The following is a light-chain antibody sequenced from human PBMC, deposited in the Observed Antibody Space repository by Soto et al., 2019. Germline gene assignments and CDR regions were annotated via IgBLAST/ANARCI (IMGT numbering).Light chain of an antibody. V-gene: IGLV2-14*01. CDR1: SSDVGGYNY. CDR3: ISYTSSSTGYV. J-gene: IGLJ1*01. CDR2: EVS. Sequence: QSALTQPASVSGSPGQSITISCTGTSSDVGGYNYVSWYQQHPGKAPKLMIYEVSNRPSGVSNRFSGSKSGNTASLTISGLQAEDEADYYCISYTSSSTGYVFGTGTKLTVL.